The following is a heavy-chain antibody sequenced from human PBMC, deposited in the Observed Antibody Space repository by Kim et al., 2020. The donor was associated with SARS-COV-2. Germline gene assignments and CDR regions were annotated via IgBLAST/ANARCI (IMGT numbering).Heavy chain of an antibody. J-gene: IGHJ4*02. CDR2: IYHSGSN. D-gene: IGHD6-13*01. CDR1: GYSISSGYY. CDR3: ARAGGSSSWLDY. Sequence: SQTLSLTCTVSGYSISSGYYWGWIRQPPGKGLEWIGSIYHSGSNFYNPSLKSRVTISVDTSKNQFSLKLNSVTAADTAVYYCARAGGSSSWLDYWGQGTL. V-gene: IGHV4-38-2*02.